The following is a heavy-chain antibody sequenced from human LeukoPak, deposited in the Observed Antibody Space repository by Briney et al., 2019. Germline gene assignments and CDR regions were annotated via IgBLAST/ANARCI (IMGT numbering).Heavy chain of an antibody. Sequence: SETLSLTCTVSGGSISSSSYYWGWIRQPPGKGLEWIGSIYYSGSTYYNPSLKSRVTISVDTSKNQFSLKLSSVTAADTAVYYCARDPIRAAAHYWGQGTLVTVSP. V-gene: IGHV4-39*07. J-gene: IGHJ4*02. CDR2: IYYSGST. CDR3: ARDPIRAAAHY. D-gene: IGHD6-13*01. CDR1: GGSISSSSYY.